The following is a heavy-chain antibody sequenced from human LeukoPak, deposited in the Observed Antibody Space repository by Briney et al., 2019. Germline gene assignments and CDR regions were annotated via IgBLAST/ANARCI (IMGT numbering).Heavy chain of an antibody. CDR2: INDIGST. V-gene: IGHV4-34*01. Sequence: SETLSLTCPLYTRSFICYDWNWIRQPPWRGREGIREINDIGSTNYHPSLKSRVTISVDRHKNQFSLKLSSVPAAETAVYYCARGQDILVVTGPMPRWLDPWGKGTLVPVSS. D-gene: IGHD2-2*01. CDR3: ARGQDILVVTGPMPRWLDP. J-gene: IGHJ5*02. CDR1: TRSFICYD.